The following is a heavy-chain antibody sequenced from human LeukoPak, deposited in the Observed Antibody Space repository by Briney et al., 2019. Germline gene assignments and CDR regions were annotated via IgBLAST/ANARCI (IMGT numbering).Heavy chain of an antibody. D-gene: IGHD3-3*01. CDR1: GGTFSSYA. CDR2: IIPIFGTA. CDR3: ARGSGLRFLEWLFPNDP. J-gene: IGHJ5*02. V-gene: IGHV1-69*05. Sequence: GSSVKVSCKASGGTFSSYAISWVRQAPGQGLEWMGGIIPIFGTANYAQKFQGRVTITTDESTSTAYMELSSLRSEDTAVYYCARGSGLRFLEWLFPNDPCGQGTLVTVSS.